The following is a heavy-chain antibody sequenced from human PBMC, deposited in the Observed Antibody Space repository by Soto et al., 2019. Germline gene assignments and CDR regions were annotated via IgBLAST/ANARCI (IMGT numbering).Heavy chain of an antibody. CDR3: AKASSAWYGSKNYYFDS. D-gene: IGHD6-19*01. Sequence: EVHLSESGGGVVQPGGSLRLSCVVSGFTFSDYAMYWVRQAPGKGLDLVSEISATGGTTNYADSVKGRYTISRDNSNNPLYLQLTNLRAEDTAMFYCAKASSAWYGSKNYYFDSWGQGALVTVSS. V-gene: IGHV3-23*01. CDR2: ISATGGTT. CDR1: GFTFSDYA. J-gene: IGHJ4*02.